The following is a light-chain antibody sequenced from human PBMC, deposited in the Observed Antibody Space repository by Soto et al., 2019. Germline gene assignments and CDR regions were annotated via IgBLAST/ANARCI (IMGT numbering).Light chain of an antibody. CDR2: DAS. CDR1: QSIGEY. V-gene: IGKV1-5*01. Sequence: DVPMTQSPSTLSASVGDRVTITCRASQSIGEYLAWYQQKPGKAPKVLMYDASILESGVPSRFSGRGSGRQFTLTISSLQPDDFATYYCQQYSSDVFSFGPGTTVDVK. J-gene: IGKJ3*01. CDR3: QQYSSDVFS.